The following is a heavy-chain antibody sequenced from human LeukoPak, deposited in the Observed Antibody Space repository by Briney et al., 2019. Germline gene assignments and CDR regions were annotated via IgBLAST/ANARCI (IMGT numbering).Heavy chain of an antibody. Sequence: GASVKVSCKASGYTFTNYDINWVRQAPGQWLEWMGAINPRGDATIGAQKFQGRVTTTRDTSTSTVYIELSSLRSEDTAVYYCAREGQQLKHFDYWGQGTLVTVSS. CDR1: GYTFTNYD. D-gene: IGHD1-1*01. CDR2: INPRGDAT. V-gene: IGHV1-46*01. J-gene: IGHJ4*02. CDR3: AREGQQLKHFDY.